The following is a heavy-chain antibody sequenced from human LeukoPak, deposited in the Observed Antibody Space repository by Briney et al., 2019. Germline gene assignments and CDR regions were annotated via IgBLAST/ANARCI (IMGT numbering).Heavy chain of an antibody. CDR1: GFTFSDYY. V-gene: IGHV3-11*01. Sequence: GGSLRLSCAASGFTFSDYYMSWNRQAPGKGLEWVSYISSSGSTIYYADSVKGRFTISRDNAKNSLYLQMNSLRAEDTAVYYCARPPTTVVTPDAFDIWGQGTMVTVSS. CDR3: ARPPTTVVTPDAFDI. CDR2: ISSSGSTI. D-gene: IGHD4-23*01. J-gene: IGHJ3*02.